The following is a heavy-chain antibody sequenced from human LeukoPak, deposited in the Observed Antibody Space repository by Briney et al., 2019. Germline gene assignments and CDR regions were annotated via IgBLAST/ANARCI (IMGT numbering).Heavy chain of an antibody. CDR2: ISGSGGST. CDR1: GFTFSSYG. Sequence: PGGSLRLSCAASGFTFSSYGMSWVRQAPGKGLEWVSAISGSGGSTYYADSVKGRFTISRDNSKNTLYLQMNSLRAEDTAVYYCAKDRVQLWFPDYWGQGTLVTVSS. J-gene: IGHJ4*02. V-gene: IGHV3-23*01. D-gene: IGHD5-18*01. CDR3: AKDRVQLWFPDY.